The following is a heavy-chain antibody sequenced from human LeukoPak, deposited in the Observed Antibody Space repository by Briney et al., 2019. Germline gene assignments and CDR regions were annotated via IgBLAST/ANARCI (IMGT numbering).Heavy chain of an antibody. Sequence: GASVKVSCKASGYTLTSYSLSWVRQAPGQGLEWMGWISAFNGNTNYAQKFQGRVTMTTDTSTSTAYMELRSLTSDDTAVYYCARMVRGGYSFDYWGQGTLVTVSS. J-gene: IGHJ4*02. D-gene: IGHD2-15*01. CDR3: ARMVRGGYSFDY. CDR2: ISAFNGNT. V-gene: IGHV1-18*01. CDR1: GYTLTSYS.